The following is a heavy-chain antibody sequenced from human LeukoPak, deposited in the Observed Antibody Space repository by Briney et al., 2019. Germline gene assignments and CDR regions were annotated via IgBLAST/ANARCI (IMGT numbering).Heavy chain of an antibody. CDR2: MNPNSGNT. CDR1: EYTFTNYD. D-gene: IGHD6-19*01. V-gene: IGHV1-8*01. J-gene: IGHJ4*02. CDR3: ATSNSLYSSGWVDY. Sequence: ASVKVSCKASEYTFTNYDINWVRQATGQGLEWMGWMNPNSGNTGYAQKFQGRVTMTRNTSISTAYMELSSLRSEDTAVYYCATSNSLYSSGWVDYWGQGTLVTVSS.